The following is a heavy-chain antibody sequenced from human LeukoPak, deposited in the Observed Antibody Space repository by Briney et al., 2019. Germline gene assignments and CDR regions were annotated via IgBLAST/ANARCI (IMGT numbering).Heavy chain of an antibody. CDR3: AKDRGANGLDY. V-gene: IGHV3-30*18. Sequence: GGSLRLSCAASGFTFSSYGMHWVRQAPGKGLEREAVISYDGSNKYYADSVKGRFTISRDYSKNTLYLHMNSRRAEDTAVYYCAKDRGANGLDYWGQGTLVTVSS. D-gene: IGHD1-26*01. J-gene: IGHJ4*02. CDR2: ISYDGSNK. CDR1: GFTFSSYG.